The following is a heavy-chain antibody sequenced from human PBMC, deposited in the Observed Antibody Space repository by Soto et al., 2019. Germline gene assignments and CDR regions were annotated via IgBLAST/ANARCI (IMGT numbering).Heavy chain of an antibody. CDR3: AREWVEQPVNDY. V-gene: IGHV1-2*02. J-gene: IGHJ4*02. D-gene: IGHD6-13*01. Sequence: ASVKVSCKVSGYTFTGYYMHWVRQAPGQGLEWMGWINPNSGGTNYAQKFQGRVTMTRDTSISTAYMELSRLRSDDTAVYYCAREWVEQPVNDYWGQGTLVTVSS. CDR2: INPNSGGT. CDR1: GYTFTGYY.